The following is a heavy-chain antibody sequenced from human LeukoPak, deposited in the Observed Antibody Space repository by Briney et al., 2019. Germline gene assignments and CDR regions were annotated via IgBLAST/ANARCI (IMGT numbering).Heavy chain of an antibody. D-gene: IGHD3-22*01. CDR1: GGSISSSSYY. Sequence: KTSETLSLTCTVSGGSISSSSYYWGWIRQPPGKGLEWIGSIYYSGSTYYNPSLKSRVTISVDTSKNQFSLKLSSVTAADTAVYYCARMGVHYDSSGFDYWGQGTLVTVSS. V-gene: IGHV4-39*07. J-gene: IGHJ4*02. CDR3: ARMGVHYDSSGFDY. CDR2: IYYSGST.